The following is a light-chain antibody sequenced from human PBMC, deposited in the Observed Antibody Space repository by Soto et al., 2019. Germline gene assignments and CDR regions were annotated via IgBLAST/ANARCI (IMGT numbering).Light chain of an antibody. CDR1: RYNIGNNF. J-gene: IGLJ2*01. V-gene: IGLV1-51*01. Sequence: QSVLTQPPSVSAAPGQKVTISCSGTRYNIGNNFVSWYQHLPGTAPKLLIYDNDKRPSGIPDRFAGSKSGTSATLGITGLQTGDEADYYCATWDGSLSAVVFGGGTKLTVL. CDR2: DND. CDR3: ATWDGSLSAVV.